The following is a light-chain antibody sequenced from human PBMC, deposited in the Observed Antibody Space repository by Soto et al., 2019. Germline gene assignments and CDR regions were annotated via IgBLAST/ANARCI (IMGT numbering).Light chain of an antibody. CDR1: QSSSSW. CDR2: DAS. V-gene: IGKV1-5*01. CDR3: QQYDSYSWT. Sequence: DIQMTQSPSTLSSSVGDRVTITCRASQSSSSWLAWYQQKPGKAPKLLIYDASSLESGVPSRFSGSGSGTEFTLTISSLQTDDFASYYCQQYDSYSWTFGQGTKVDI. J-gene: IGKJ1*01.